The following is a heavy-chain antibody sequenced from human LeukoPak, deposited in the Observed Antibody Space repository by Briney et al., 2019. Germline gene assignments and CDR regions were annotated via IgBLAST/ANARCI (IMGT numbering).Heavy chain of an antibody. Sequence: PGGSLRLSCAASGFTFSSYAMHWVRQAPGKVLEWVAVISYDGSNKYYADSVKGRFTISRDNSKNTLYLQMNSLRAEDTAVYYCARASYGHFDYWGQGTLVTVSS. CDR2: ISYDGSNK. V-gene: IGHV3-30*04. J-gene: IGHJ4*02. CDR1: GFTFSSYA. D-gene: IGHD4-17*01. CDR3: ARASYGHFDY.